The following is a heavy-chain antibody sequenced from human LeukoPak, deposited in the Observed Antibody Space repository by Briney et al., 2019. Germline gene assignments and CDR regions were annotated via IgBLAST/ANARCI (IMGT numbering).Heavy chain of an antibody. CDR3: ARDGYGYNYMDV. V-gene: IGHV3-53*01. D-gene: IGHD5-12*01. Sequence: PGGSLRLSCEASGFSVSSNFMSWVRQAPGKGLEWVSVIYSGGTTYNADSVRGRFTTSRDNSKNTLYLQMNSLRAEDTAVYYCARDGYGYNYMDVWGKGTTVTVSS. J-gene: IGHJ6*03. CDR1: GFSVSSNF. CDR2: IYSGGTT.